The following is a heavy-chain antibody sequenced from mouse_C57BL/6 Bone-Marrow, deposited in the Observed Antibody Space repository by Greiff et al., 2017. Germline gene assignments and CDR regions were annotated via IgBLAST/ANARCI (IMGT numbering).Heavy chain of an antibody. CDR3: ERAYDDDDYTIDY. J-gene: IGHJ4*01. CDR1: GYTFTNYW. CDR2: MHPNGGSP. V-gene: IGHV1-64*01. Sequence: QVQLQQPGAELVKPGASVQLSCKASGYTFTNYWMHWVKQRPGQGLEWIGMMHPNGGSPDYNEKFKSEATLSVNKSSRTAYMELSSRTSEDSAVYYYERAYDDDDYTIDYWGQGTSATVSS. D-gene: IGHD2-4*01.